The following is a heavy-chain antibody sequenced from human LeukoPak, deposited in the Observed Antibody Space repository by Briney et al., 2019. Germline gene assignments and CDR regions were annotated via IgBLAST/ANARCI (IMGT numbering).Heavy chain of an antibody. J-gene: IGHJ4*02. CDR2: IYYSGST. CDR1: GGSISSSSYY. V-gene: IGHV4-39*01. D-gene: IGHD3-22*01. Sequence: SETLSLTCTVSGGSISSSSYYWGWIRQPPGKGLEWIGSIYYSGSTYYNPSLKSRVTISVDTSKNQFSLKLSSVTAADTAVYYCARHTPTLPTYYYDSSGYYYPFDYWGQGTLVTVSS. CDR3: ARHTPTLPTYYYDSSGYYYPFDY.